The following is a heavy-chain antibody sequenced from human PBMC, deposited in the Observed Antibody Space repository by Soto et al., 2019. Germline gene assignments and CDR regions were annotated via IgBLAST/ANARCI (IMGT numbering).Heavy chain of an antibody. CDR1: GGTFSSYA. J-gene: IGHJ4*02. CDR3: ARGGAAAGTSLDY. D-gene: IGHD6-13*01. V-gene: IGHV1-69*13. Sequence: SVKVSCKASGGTFSSYAISWVRQAPGQGLEWMGGIIPIFGTANYAQKFQGRVTITADESTSTAYMELSSLRSEDTAVYYCARGGAAAGTSLDYWGQGTLVTAPQ. CDR2: IIPIFGTA.